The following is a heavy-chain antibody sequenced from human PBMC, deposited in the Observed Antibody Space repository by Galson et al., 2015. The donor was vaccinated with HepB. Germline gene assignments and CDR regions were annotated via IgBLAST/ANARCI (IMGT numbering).Heavy chain of an antibody. CDR3: ATYSGSYHENYYYGMDV. Sequence: SVKVSCKVSGYTLTELSMHWVRQAPGKGLEWMGGFDPEDGETIYAQKFQGRVTMTEDTSTDTAYMELSSLRSEDTAVYYRATYSGSYHENYYYGMDVWGQGTTVTVSS. CDR1: GYTLTELS. J-gene: IGHJ6*02. CDR2: FDPEDGET. D-gene: IGHD1-26*01. V-gene: IGHV1-24*01.